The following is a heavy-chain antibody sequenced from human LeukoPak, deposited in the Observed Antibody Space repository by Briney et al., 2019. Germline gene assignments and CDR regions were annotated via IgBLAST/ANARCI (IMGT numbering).Heavy chain of an antibody. Sequence: ASVTVSFKASGNTFSRYYFHWVRQAPGQGLDWMGIITPTTGGTKYAQKFEGRVAITRDTSTSTVYIDLSSLTSGATAVYYCATSDSTTGTWFDPWGQGTRVSVSS. CDR1: GNTFSRYY. D-gene: IGHD1-14*01. CDR2: ITPTTGGT. J-gene: IGHJ5*02. CDR3: ATSDSTTGTWFDP. V-gene: IGHV1-46*01.